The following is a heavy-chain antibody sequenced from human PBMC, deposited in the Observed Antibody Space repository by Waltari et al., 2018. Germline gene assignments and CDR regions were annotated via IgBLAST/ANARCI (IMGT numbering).Heavy chain of an antibody. V-gene: IGHV5-51*01. CDR2: IYPGDSET. CDR1: GYSFTSYW. CDR3: ARRSRCGMASPRCYMDV. Sequence: EVQLVQSGAEVKKPGESLKISCKGSGYSFTSYWIGWVRQMPGKGLEWMGIIYPGDSETRYIPSFQGQVTIAADKSISTAYLQWSSLKASDTAMYDCARRSRCGMASPRCYMDVWGKGTTVTVSS. D-gene: IGHD5-12*01. J-gene: IGHJ6*03.